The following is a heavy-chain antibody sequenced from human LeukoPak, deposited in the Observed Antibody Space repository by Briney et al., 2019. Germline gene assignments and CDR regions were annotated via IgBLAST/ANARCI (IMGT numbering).Heavy chain of an antibody. D-gene: IGHD3-22*01. CDR1: GGSISSGGYS. V-gene: IGHV4-30-2*01. J-gene: IGHJ3*02. Sequence: SETLSLTCAVSGGSISSGGYSWSWIRQPPGKGLEWIGYIYHSGSTYYNPSLKSRVTISVDRSKNQFSLKLSSVTAADTAVYYCASSPGGYYDSSGYLFTGGAFDNWGQGTMVTVSS. CDR2: IYHSGST. CDR3: ASSPGGYYDSSGYLFTGGAFDN.